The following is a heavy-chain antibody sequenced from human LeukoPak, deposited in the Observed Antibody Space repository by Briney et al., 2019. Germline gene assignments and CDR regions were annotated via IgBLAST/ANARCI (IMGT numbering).Heavy chain of an antibody. CDR2: IYYSGST. CDR3: ARYHNGYDDY. D-gene: IGHD5-12*01. CDR1: GGSISSSSYY. V-gene: IGHV4-39*07. J-gene: IGHJ4*02. Sequence: SETLSLTCTVSGGSISSSSYYWGWIRQPPGKGLEWIGSIYYSGSTYYNPSLKSRLAISLDTSKSQFSLKLSSVTAADTAVYYCARYHNGYDDYWGQGTLVTVSS.